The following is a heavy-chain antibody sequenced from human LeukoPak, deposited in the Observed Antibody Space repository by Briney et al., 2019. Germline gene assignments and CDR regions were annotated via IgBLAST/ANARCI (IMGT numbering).Heavy chain of an antibody. CDR2: LFQSGST. V-gene: IGHV4-30-2*01. CDR3: ARVGSDWNDVRYNWFDP. Sequence: PSETLSLTCAVSGGSISSGDYSWSWIRQPPGKGLEWIGYLFQSGSTYCNPSLKSRVTISVDRSKNQFSLKLNSVTAADTAVYYCARVGSDWNDVRYNWFDPWGQGTLVTVSS. CDR1: GGSISSGDYS. J-gene: IGHJ5*02. D-gene: IGHD1-1*01.